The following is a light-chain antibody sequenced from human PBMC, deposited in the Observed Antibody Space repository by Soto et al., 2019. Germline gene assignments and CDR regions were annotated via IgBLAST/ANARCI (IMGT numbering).Light chain of an antibody. CDR3: QQYSSSPPAFT. CDR2: GAS. Sequence: EIVLTQSPGTLSVSPGERVTLSCRASQSVNSNYLAWYQQRPGQAPRLLIFGASYRATGIPDRFSGSGSGTDLALTISRLAPEDFAVYYCQQYSSSPPAFTFGPGTKVDSK. CDR1: QSVNSNY. J-gene: IGKJ3*01. V-gene: IGKV3-20*01.